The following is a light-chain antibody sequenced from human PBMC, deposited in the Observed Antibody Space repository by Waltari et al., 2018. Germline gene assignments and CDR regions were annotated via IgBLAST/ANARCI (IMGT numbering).Light chain of an antibody. CDR1: NSNIGNNH. CDR3: AVWDDSLSAVV. J-gene: IGLJ2*01. V-gene: IGLV1-47*01. CDR2: GNH. Sequence: QSVLTQPPSASETPGQRITISCSGINSNIGNNHVSWYQQLPGTTPKLLISGNHQRPAGVPDRFSASKSCASASLAISGLRSEDEADYYCAVWDDSLSAVVFGGGTKLTV.